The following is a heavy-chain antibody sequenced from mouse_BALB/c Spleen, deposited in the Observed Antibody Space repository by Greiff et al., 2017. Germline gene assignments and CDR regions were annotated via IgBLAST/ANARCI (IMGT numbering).Heavy chain of an antibody. CDR2: INSNGGST. D-gene: IGHD1-1*01. J-gene: IGHJ2*01. Sequence: EVKVVESGGGLVQPGGSLKLSCAASGFTFSSYGMSWVRQTPDKRLELVATINSNGGSTYYPDSVKGRFTISRDNAKNTLYLQMSSLKSEDTAMYYCASRYYGSSYQFDYWGQGTTLTVSS. V-gene: IGHV5-6-3*01. CDR1: GFTFSSYG. CDR3: ASRYYGSSYQFDY.